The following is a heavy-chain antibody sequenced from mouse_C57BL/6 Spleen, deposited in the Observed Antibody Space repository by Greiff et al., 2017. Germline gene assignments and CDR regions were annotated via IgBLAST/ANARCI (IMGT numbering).Heavy chain of an antibody. D-gene: IGHD2-1*01. J-gene: IGHJ4*01. CDR3: ARGGKSDGNYDYYAMDY. CDR1: GYTFTGYW. CDR2: ILPGSGST. V-gene: IGHV1-9*01. Sequence: QVQLKQSGAELMKPGASVKLSCKATGYTFTGYWIEWVKQRPGHGLEWIGEILPGSGSTNYNEKFKGKATFTADTSSNTAYMQLSSLTTEDSAIYYCARGGKSDGNYDYYAMDYWGQGTSVTVSS.